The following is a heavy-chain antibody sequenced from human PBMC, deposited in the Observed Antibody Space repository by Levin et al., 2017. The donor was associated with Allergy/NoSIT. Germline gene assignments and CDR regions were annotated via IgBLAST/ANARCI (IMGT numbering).Heavy chain of an antibody. D-gene: IGHD6-13*01. CDR3: ARGNSSSWYPGCEDY. CDR1: GGSISSGDYY. Sequence: PSETLSLTCTVSGGSISSGDYYWSWIRQPPGKGLEWIGYIYYSGSTYYNPSLKSRVTISVDTSKNQFSLKLSSVTAADTAVYYCARGNSSSWYPGCEDYWGQGTLVTVSS. V-gene: IGHV4-30-4*01. CDR2: IYYSGST. J-gene: IGHJ4*02.